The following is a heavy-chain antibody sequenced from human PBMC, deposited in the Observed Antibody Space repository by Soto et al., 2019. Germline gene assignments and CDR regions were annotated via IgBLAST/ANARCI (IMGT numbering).Heavy chain of an antibody. CDR2: INHSGNT. Sequence: KPSETLSLTCAVSGGSIGTSAYYWGWIRQAPGKGLEWIGSINHSGNTYLSPSLKDRVTMSVDTSKNSFSLKLRSATAADTGLYYCSRRAPEGFDPWGQGTLVTVLL. CDR3: SRRAPEGFDP. J-gene: IGHJ5*02. V-gene: IGHV4-39*01. CDR1: GGSIGTSAYY.